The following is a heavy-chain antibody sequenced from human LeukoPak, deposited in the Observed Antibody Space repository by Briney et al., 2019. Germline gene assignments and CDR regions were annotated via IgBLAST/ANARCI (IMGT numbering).Heavy chain of an antibody. CDR2: MSPNSGNT. V-gene: IGHV1-8*02. J-gene: IGHJ4*02. CDR1: GGTFSSYA. Sequence: APVKVSCKASGGTFSSYAINWVRQATGQGLEWMGWMSPNSGNTGYAQKFQGRVTMTRNTSISTAYMELSSLRSEDTAVYYCALSLAAAGIGALYWGQGTLVTVSS. D-gene: IGHD6-13*01. CDR3: ALSLAAAGIGALY.